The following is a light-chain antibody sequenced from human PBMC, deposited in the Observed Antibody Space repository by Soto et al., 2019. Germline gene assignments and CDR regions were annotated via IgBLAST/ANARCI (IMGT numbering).Light chain of an antibody. CDR3: QSYDSSLSGSV. V-gene: IGLV1-40*01. J-gene: IGLJ3*02. Sequence: QLVLTQPPSVPGAPGQRVTISCTGSSSNIGAGYDVHWYQQLPGTAPKLLIYGNSNRPSGVPDRFSGSKSGTSASLAITGLQAEDEADYYCQSYDSSLSGSVFGGGTKLTVL. CDR1: SSNIGAGYD. CDR2: GNS.